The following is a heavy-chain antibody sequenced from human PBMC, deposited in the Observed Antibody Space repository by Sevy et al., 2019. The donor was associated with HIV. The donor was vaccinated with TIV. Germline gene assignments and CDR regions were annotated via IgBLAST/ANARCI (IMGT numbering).Heavy chain of an antibody. Sequence: ASVKVSCKASGGTFSSYAISWVRQAPGQGLEWMGGIIPIFGTANYAQKFQGRVTITADESTSTAYMGLSSLRSEDTAVYYCARGAHRVRLGELSSPLDYWGQGTLVTVSS. J-gene: IGHJ4*02. CDR3: ARGAHRVRLGELSSPLDY. CDR1: GGTFSSYA. D-gene: IGHD3-16*02. CDR2: IIPIFGTA. V-gene: IGHV1-69*13.